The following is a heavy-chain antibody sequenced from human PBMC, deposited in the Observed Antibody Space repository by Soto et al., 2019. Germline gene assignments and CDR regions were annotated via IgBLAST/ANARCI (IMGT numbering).Heavy chain of an antibody. Sequence: PGESLKISCKGSGYSFSTYWIGWVRQMPGKGLEWMGIIYPGNSDTRYSPSFQGQVTISADKSITTAYLQWSTLKASDTAIYYCAIAYYFDSRGYSDWGQGTLVTVCS. CDR3: AIAYYFDSRGYSD. D-gene: IGHD3-22*01. V-gene: IGHV5-51*01. J-gene: IGHJ4*02. CDR1: GYSFSTYW. CDR2: IYPGNSDT.